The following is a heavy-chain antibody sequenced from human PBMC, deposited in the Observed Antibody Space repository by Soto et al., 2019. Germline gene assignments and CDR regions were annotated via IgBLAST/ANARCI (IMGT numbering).Heavy chain of an antibody. CDR3: ARPYSTMGV. CDR2: IYSDNNT. V-gene: IGHV3-53*02. CDR1: GFTVSSDS. J-gene: IGHJ6*01. D-gene: IGHD2-15*01. Sequence: EVQLVETGGDLIQPGGSLRLSCAASGFTVSSDSMTWVRQAPGKGLEWISIIYSDNNTDYADSVKGRFSISRDTSKNILYLQMNSLRAEDTAEYYCARPYSTMGVWRQGTTVTLSS.